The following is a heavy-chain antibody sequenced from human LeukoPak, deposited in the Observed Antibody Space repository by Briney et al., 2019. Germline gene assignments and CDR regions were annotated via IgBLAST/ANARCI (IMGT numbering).Heavy chain of an antibody. CDR3: ARGDVVVIPAARYYYYYIDV. D-gene: IGHD2-2*01. CDR2: INHSGST. J-gene: IGHJ6*03. CDR1: GGSFSDYY. Sequence: SETLSLTCAVYGGSFSDYYWTWIRQPPGKALEWIGEINHSGSTNYNLSLKSRVTISVDTSKNQFSLKLTSVTAADTAVYYCARGDVVVIPAARYYYYYIDVWGKGTTVTVSS. V-gene: IGHV4-34*01.